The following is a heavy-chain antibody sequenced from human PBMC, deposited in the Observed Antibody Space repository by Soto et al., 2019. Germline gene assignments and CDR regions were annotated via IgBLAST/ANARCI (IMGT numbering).Heavy chain of an antibody. Sequence: PWGSLGLSCVFSVLTFSSYAMHWVRQIPGKGLDWVSGISSRGDITYYADSVKGRFTISRDSSRNTVYLQINSLRAEDTALYFCANAGYSNKQLTLENWGQGTMVTVSS. CDR1: VLTFSSYA. CDR2: ISSRGDIT. V-gene: IGHV3-23*01. D-gene: IGHD5-12*01. J-gene: IGHJ4*02. CDR3: ANAGYSNKQLTLEN.